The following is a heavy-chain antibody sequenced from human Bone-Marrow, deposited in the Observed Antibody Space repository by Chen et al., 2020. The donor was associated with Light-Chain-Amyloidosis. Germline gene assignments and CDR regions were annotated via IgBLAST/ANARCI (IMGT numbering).Heavy chain of an antibody. CDR3: AKIMRGGSYYFDP. V-gene: IGHV4-34*01. J-gene: IGHJ4*02. CDR1: AGPFSAYY. D-gene: IGHD1-26*01. CDR2: VNHSGRT. Sequence: QVQLQQWGAGLLKPSETLSLTCAVSAGPFSAYYWSWIRQPPGKGLEWIGDVNHSGRTNYSPSLKGRLTISIDTSKKQFSLKLTSVTAADTAFYYCAKIMRGGSYYFDPWGQGTLVTVSS.